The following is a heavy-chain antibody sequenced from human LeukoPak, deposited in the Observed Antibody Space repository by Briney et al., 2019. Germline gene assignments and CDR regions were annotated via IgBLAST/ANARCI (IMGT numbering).Heavy chain of an antibody. J-gene: IGHJ3*02. CDR1: GFTFSSYS. D-gene: IGHD6-13*01. CDR3: AKARSIAAAGGYAFDI. V-gene: IGHV3-48*04. CDR2: IISSSSAI. Sequence: GGSLRLSCAASGFTFSSYSMNWVRQAPGKGLERVSYIISSSSAIYYADSVKGRFTISGDNAKNSLYLQMNSLRAEDTAVYYCAKARSIAAAGGYAFDIWGQGTMVTVSS.